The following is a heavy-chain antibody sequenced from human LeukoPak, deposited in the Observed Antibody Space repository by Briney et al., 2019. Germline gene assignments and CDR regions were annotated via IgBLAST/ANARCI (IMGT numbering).Heavy chain of an antibody. CDR2: INHSGST. CDR3: ARWGFSFDP. Sequence: PSETLSLTCAAYGGSFSGYYWSWIRQPPGKGLEWIGEINHSGSTNYNPSLKSRVTISVDTSKNQFSLKLSSVTAADTAVYYCARWGFSFDPWGQGTLVTVSS. J-gene: IGHJ5*02. D-gene: IGHD3-10*01. CDR1: GGSFSGYY. V-gene: IGHV4-34*01.